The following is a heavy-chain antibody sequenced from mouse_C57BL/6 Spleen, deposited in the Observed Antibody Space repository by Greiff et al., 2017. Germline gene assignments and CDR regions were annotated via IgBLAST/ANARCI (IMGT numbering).Heavy chain of an antibody. Sequence: QVQLQQSGAELVKPGASVKMSCKASGYTFTSYWITWVKQRPGQGLEWIGDIYPGSGSTNYNEKFKGKATLTVDTSSSTAYMQLSSLTSEDSAVYYCARGTLNYYGSSPWYFDVWGTGTTVTVSS. CDR3: ARGTLNYYGSSPWYFDV. CDR1: GYTFTSYW. CDR2: IYPGSGST. V-gene: IGHV1-55*01. D-gene: IGHD1-1*01. J-gene: IGHJ1*03.